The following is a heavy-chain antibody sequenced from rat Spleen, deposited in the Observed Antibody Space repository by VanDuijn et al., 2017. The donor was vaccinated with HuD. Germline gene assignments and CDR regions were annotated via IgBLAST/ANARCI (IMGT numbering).Heavy chain of an antibody. Sequence: EVQLVESGGGLVQPGRSLKLSCAASGFTFSDYYMAWVRQAPTKGLEWVASISYDGGSTYYPDSVKGRFTISRDNAENTVYLQMNSLRSEDTATYYCAREADRPFHYFDYWGQGVMVTVSS. V-gene: IGHV5-20*01. CDR2: ISYDGGST. J-gene: IGHJ2*01. CDR3: AREADRPFHYFDY. D-gene: IGHD1-6*01. CDR1: GFTFSDYY.